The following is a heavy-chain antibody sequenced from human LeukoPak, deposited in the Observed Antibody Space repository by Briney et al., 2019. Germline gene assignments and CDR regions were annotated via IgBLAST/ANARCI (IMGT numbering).Heavy chain of an antibody. Sequence: ASVKVSCKASGHTFTSYDINWVRQATGQGLEWMGWMNPNSGNTGYAQKFQGRVTITRNTSISTAYMELSSLRSEDTAVYYCARGGDYYGSGSPMARFYYYYYYMDVWGKGTTVTVSS. D-gene: IGHD3-10*01. CDR1: GHTFTSYD. J-gene: IGHJ6*03. CDR2: MNPNSGNT. V-gene: IGHV1-8*03. CDR3: ARGGDYYGSGSPMARFYYYYYYMDV.